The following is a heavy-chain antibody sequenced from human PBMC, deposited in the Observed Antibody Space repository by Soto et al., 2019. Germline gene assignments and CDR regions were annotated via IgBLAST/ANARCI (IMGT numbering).Heavy chain of an antibody. CDR3: ARAREGVVTMGWFDP. Sequence: SGDSISRGGYYWSWIRQHPGKGMEWIGYIYYTGSTYYNPSLKSRVTISVDTSKNQFSLKVSSVTAADTAVYYCARAREGVVTMGWFDPWGQGTLVTVSS. J-gene: IGHJ5*02. CDR1: GDSISRGGYY. V-gene: IGHV4-31*02. D-gene: IGHD3-3*01. CDR2: IYYTGST.